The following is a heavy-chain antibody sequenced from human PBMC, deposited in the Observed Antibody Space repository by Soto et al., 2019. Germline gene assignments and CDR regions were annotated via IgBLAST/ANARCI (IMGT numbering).Heavy chain of an antibody. V-gene: IGHV4-34*01. CDR3: ARGGSGLVILRFQS. D-gene: IGHD3-9*01. J-gene: IGHJ5*01. CDR1: GGSFSGYY. CDR2: VNHSGST. Sequence: SETLSLTCALYGGSFSGYYWSCIREPPGKGLEWIGGVNHSGSTNYNPSLKSRVTISVDTSKNQFSLKLSSVTAADTAVYSCARGGSGLVILRFQSWGQGTLVNVSS.